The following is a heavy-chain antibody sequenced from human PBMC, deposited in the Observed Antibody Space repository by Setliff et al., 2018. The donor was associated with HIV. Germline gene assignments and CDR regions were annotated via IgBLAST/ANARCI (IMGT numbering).Heavy chain of an antibody. CDR2: IYTTGST. D-gene: IGHD3-10*01. Sequence: TLSLTCTVSGGSIRSGNYFWSWIRQPAGKGLEWIGHIYTTGSTNYNPSLKNRVTISIDTSKNQLSLKVSSVTAADAAVYYCATGENYYGSGSPSVHYYMGVWGKGTTVTVSS. CDR1: GGSIRSGNYF. V-gene: IGHV4-61*09. J-gene: IGHJ6*03. CDR3: ATGENYYGSGSPSVHYYMGV.